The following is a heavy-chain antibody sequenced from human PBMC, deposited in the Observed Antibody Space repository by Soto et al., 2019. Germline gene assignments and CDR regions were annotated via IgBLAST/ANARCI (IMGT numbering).Heavy chain of an antibody. CDR3: ARLGYCSGGSCPDP. V-gene: IGHV4-39*01. J-gene: IGHJ5*02. CDR2: IYYSGST. CDR1: GGSISSSSYY. D-gene: IGHD2-15*01. Sequence: SETLSLTCTVSGGSISSSSYYWGWIRQPPGKGLEWIGSIYYSGSTYYNPSLKSRVTISVDTSKNQFSLKLSSVTAADTAVYYCARLGYCSGGSCPDPWGQGTLVTVSS.